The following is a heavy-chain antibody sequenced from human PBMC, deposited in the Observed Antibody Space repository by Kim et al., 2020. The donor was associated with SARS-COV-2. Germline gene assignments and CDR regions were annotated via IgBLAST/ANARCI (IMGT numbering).Heavy chain of an antibody. CDR2: YSGANP. CDR3: ASKLVY. Sequence: YSGANPYYADSVKGSFTISRDNSKNTLYLQMNSLRAEDTAVYYCASKLVYWGQGTLVTVSS. J-gene: IGHJ4*02. V-gene: IGHV3-66*01. D-gene: IGHD2-15*01.